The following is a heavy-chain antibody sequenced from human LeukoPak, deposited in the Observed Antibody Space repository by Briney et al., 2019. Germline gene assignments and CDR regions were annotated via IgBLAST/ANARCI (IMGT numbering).Heavy chain of an antibody. CDR1: GFTFSNFA. CDR2: ISGSGIST. Sequence: GGSLRLSCAASGFTFSNFAMSWVRQAPGKGLEWVSSISGSGISTYYADSLKGRFTISRDNFKNTLFLQLNSLRAEDTAVYYCAKDLRGYDMDFDYWGQGTLVTVSS. CDR3: AKDLRGYDMDFDY. D-gene: IGHD5-12*01. J-gene: IGHJ4*02. V-gene: IGHV3-23*01.